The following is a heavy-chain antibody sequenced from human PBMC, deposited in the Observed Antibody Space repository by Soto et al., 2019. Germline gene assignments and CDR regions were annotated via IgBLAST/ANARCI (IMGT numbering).Heavy chain of an antibody. CDR1: GGSISSSNW. CDR3: ARDGRYYDSSGYYSEYYFDY. CDR2: IYHSGST. Sequence: QVQLQESGPGLVKPSGTLSLTCAVSGGSISSSNWWSWVRQPPGKGLEWIGEIYHSGSTNYNPSLKRRVTISVDKSNNQFSLKLSSVTDADTAVYYCARDGRYYDSSGYYSEYYFDYWGQGTLVTVSS. V-gene: IGHV4-4*02. J-gene: IGHJ4*02. D-gene: IGHD3-22*01.